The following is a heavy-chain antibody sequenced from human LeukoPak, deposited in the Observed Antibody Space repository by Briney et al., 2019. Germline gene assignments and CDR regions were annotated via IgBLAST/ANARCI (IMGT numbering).Heavy chain of an antibody. D-gene: IGHD3-22*01. CDR1: RFTFSSYS. CDR3: ARAGMDGRGYYQGFDY. V-gene: IGHV3-21*01. Sequence: PGGSLRLSCAASRFTFSSYSMNWVRQAPGKGLEWVSSISSSSSYIYYADSVKGRFTISRDNAKNSLYLQMNSLRAEDTALYYCARAGMDGRGYYQGFDYWGQGTLVTVSS. J-gene: IGHJ4*02. CDR2: ISSSSSYI.